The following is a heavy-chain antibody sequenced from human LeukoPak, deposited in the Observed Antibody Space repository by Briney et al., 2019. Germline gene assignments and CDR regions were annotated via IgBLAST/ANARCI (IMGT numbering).Heavy chain of an antibody. J-gene: IGHJ4*02. CDR2: ISSSSSYI. D-gene: IGHD6-13*01. V-gene: IGHV3-21*01. CDR3: ASERPSSSWYDY. CDR1: GFTFSSYS. Sequence: GGSLRLSCAASGFTFSSYSMNWVRQAPGKGLEWVSSISSSSSYIYYADSVKGRFTISRDNAKNSLYLQMNSLRAEDTAVYYCASERPSSSWYDYWGQGTLVTVSS.